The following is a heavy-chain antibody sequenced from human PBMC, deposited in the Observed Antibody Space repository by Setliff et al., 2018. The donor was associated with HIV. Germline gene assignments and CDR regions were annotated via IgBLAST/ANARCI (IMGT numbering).Heavy chain of an antibody. D-gene: IGHD2-15*01. V-gene: IGHV1-69*13. Sequence: GASVKVSCKASGYTFTRFAINWVRQAPGQGLEWMGGIIPIFGTPNYAQKFKGRLTITADESTSTVYMELSSLRSEDTAVYYCARDSRDIVVVIAPEPEPYYYYGMDVWGEGTTVTVSS. CDR1: GYTFTRFA. CDR3: ARDSRDIVVVIAPEPEPYYYYGMDV. CDR2: IIPIFGTP. J-gene: IGHJ6*04.